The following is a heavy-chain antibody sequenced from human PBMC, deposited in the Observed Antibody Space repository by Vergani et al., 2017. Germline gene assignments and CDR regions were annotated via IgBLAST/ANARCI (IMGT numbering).Heavy chain of an antibody. CDR3: ARASAERYCSSTSCYVYYGMDV. Sequence: QVQLQESGPGLVKPSQTLSLTCTVSGGSISSGSYYWSLIRQPXGKGLEWIGRIYTSGSTNYNPSLKSRVTISVDTSKNQFSLKLSSVTAADTAVYYCARASAERYCSSTSCYVYYGMDVWGQGTTVTVSS. J-gene: IGHJ6*02. CDR2: IYTSGST. CDR1: GGSISSGSYY. D-gene: IGHD2-2*01. V-gene: IGHV4-61*02.